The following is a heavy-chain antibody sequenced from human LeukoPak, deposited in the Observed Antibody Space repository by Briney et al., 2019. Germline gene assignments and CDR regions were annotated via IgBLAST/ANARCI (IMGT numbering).Heavy chain of an antibody. V-gene: IGHV3-74*01. D-gene: IGHD3-10*02. CDR1: GFIFPDYW. Sequence: PGGSLRLSCAASGFIFPDYWMHWVRQAPGSELVWVARIRGDGRATTYADSVKGRFTISRDNAMSTVFLQMKSLRAEGTGIYYCARLYVPEEHNPAWYEAHWGQGILVTVSS. CDR3: ARLYVPEEHNPAWYEAH. CDR2: IRGDGRAT. J-gene: IGHJ4*02.